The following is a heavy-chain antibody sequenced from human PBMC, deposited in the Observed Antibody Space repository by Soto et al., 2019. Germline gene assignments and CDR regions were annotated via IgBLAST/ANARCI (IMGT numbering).Heavy chain of an antibody. CDR3: ASARELRN. Sequence: GGSLRLSCAASGFTLSNYWMHWVRQAPGKGLVWVSHINGDGGSTSYADSVKGRFTISRDNAKNTLYLQINSLRAEDTAVYYCASARELRNWGQGTLVTFSS. CDR2: INGDGGST. V-gene: IGHV3-74*01. CDR1: GFTLSNYW. D-gene: IGHD1-26*01. J-gene: IGHJ4*02.